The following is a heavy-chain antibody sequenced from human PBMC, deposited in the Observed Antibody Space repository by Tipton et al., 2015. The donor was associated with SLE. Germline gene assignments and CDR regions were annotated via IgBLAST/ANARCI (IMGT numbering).Heavy chain of an antibody. CDR1: GGSISSYY. CDR2: IYYSGST. CDR3: ARVPPAGRAFDI. Sequence: TLSLTCTVSGGSISSYYWSWIRQPPGKGLEWIGYIYYSGSTNYNPSLKSRVTISVDTSKNQFSLKLSFVTAADTAVYYCARVPPAGRAFDIWGQGTMVTVSS. V-gene: IGHV4-59*01. J-gene: IGHJ3*02.